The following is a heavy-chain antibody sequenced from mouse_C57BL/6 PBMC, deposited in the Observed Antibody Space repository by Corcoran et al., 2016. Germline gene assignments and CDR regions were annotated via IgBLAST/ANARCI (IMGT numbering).Heavy chain of an antibody. J-gene: IGHJ3*01. CDR3: ASPNNWDPSWFAY. CDR2: INTYSGVP. Sequence: QIQLVQSGPELKKPGETVKISCKASGYTFTTYGMSWVKQAPGKGVKWMGWINTYSGVPTYADDFKGRFAFSLETSASTAYLQINNLKNEDTATYFCASPNNWDPSWFAYWGQGTLVTVSA. V-gene: IGHV9-3*01. CDR1: GYTFTTYG. D-gene: IGHD4-1*02.